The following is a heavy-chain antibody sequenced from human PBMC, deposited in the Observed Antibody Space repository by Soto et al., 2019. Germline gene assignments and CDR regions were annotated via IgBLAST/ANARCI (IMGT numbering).Heavy chain of an antibody. V-gene: IGHV3-33*01. Sequence: GGSLRLSCAASGFTFSSYGMYWVRQAPGKGLEWVAVIWYDGSNKYYADSVKGRFTISRDNSKNTLYLQMNSLRAEDTAVYYCARAFSPITGTASYYYYYGMDVWGQGTTVTVSS. CDR2: IWYDGSNK. J-gene: IGHJ6*02. CDR1: GFTFSSYG. D-gene: IGHD1-20*01. CDR3: ARAFSPITGTASYYYYYGMDV.